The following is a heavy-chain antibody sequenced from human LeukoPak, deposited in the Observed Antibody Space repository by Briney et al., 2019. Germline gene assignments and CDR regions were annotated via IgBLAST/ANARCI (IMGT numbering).Heavy chain of an antibody. CDR2: IYISGST. V-gene: IGHV4-4*07. D-gene: IGHD2-2*01. CDR3: ARQGFKYCSSTSCFTAYYFDY. J-gene: IGHJ4*02. Sequence: SETLSLTCTVSGGSISSYYWSWIRQPAGKGLEWIGRIYISGSTNYNPSLKSRVTMSVDTSKNQFSLKLSSVTAADTAVYYCARQGFKYCSSTSCFTAYYFDYWGQGTLVTVSS. CDR1: GGSISSYY.